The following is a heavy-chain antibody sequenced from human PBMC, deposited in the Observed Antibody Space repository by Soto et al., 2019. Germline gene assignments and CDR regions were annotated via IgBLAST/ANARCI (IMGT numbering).Heavy chain of an antibody. V-gene: IGHV2-5*02. J-gene: IGHJ4*02. Sequence: QITLKESGPTLVKPTQPLTLTCTFSGFSLSTSGVGVGWIRQPPGKALEWLALIYWDDDKRYSPSLKSRLTITKDTSKNQVVLTMTNMDPVDTATYYWAHTRRNSAHSDYWGQGTLVTVSS. CDR1: GFSLSTSGVG. CDR2: IYWDDDK. D-gene: IGHD4-4*01. CDR3: AHTRRNSAHSDY.